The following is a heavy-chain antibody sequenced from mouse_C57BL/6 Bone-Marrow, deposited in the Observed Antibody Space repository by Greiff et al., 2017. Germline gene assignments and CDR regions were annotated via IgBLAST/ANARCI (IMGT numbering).Heavy chain of an antibody. D-gene: IGHD2-4*01. J-gene: IGHJ3*01. CDR2: ISSGSSTI. V-gene: IGHV5-17*01. CDR3: ARPCDYDEFAY. CDR1: GFTFSDYG. Sequence: EVMLVESGGGLVKPGGSLKLSCAASGFTFSDYGMHWVRQAPEKGLEWVAYISSGSSTIYYADTVKGRFTISRDNAKNTLFLQMTSLRSEDTAMYYCARPCDYDEFAYWGQGTLVTVSA.